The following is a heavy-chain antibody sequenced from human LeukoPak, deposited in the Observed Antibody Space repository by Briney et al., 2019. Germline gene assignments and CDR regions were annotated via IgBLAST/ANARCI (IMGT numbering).Heavy chain of an antibody. V-gene: IGHV4-34*01. CDR2: INHSGST. CDR1: GGSFSGYY. J-gene: IGHJ4*02. Sequence: KPSETLSLTCAVYGGSFSGYYWSWIRQPPGKGLEWIGEINHSGSTNYNPSLKSRVTISVDTSKNQFSLKLSSVTAADTAVYYCARYRRYCSGGSCFDYWGQRTLVTVSS. D-gene: IGHD2-15*01. CDR3: ARYRRYCSGGSCFDY.